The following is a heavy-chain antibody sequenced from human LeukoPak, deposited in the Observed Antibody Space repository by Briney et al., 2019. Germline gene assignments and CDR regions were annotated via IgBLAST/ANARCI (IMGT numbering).Heavy chain of an antibody. D-gene: IGHD3-10*01. CDR3: ARAPVVRGVFGWFDF. J-gene: IGHJ5*01. V-gene: IGHV4-59*11. CDR1: GGSISSHY. CDR2: RHDSGSS. Sequence: SETLSLTCSVSGGSISSHYWIWFRQPPGKGLEWIGHRHDSGSSNYNPSLKSRVTISIDTSKNQFSLILNSVTAADTADCDCARAPVVRGVFGWFDFWGQGLLVTVSS.